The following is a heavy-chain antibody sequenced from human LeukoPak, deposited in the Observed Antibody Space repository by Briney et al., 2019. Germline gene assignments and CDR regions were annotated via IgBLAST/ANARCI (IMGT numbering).Heavy chain of an antibody. Sequence: ASVKVSCKASGYTFTNYIVSWVRQAPGQGLEWMGWISAYNGNTNYAQKLQGRVTMTTDTSTSTAYMELRSLRSDDTAVYYCARERQQLPDYWGQGTLVTVSS. D-gene: IGHD6-13*01. CDR3: ARERQQLPDY. J-gene: IGHJ4*02. CDR2: ISAYNGNT. CDR1: GYTFTNYI. V-gene: IGHV1-18*01.